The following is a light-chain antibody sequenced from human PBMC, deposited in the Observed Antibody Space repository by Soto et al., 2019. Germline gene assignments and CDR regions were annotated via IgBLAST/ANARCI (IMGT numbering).Light chain of an antibody. CDR3: QQYGSSPSST. J-gene: IGKJ5*01. V-gene: IGKV3-20*01. Sequence: NVLTQSPGTLSLSPGERATLSCRARQNIASGYLAWYQQKPGQSPRLLISGVSIRATGIPDRFSGSGSGTDFTLTISRLEPEDFAVYYCQQYGSSPSSTFGQGTRLEIK. CDR2: GVS. CDR1: QNIASGY.